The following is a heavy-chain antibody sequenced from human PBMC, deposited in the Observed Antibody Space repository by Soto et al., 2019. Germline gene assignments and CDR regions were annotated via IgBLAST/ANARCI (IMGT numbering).Heavy chain of an antibody. J-gene: IGHJ4*02. CDR2: IYYSGST. CDR1: GGSISSGGYY. D-gene: IGHD6-13*01. CDR3: ARDQGAAAVDY. Sequence: SETLSLTCTVSGGSISSGGYYWSWIRQHPWKGLEWIGYIYYSGSTYYNPSLKSRVTISVDTSKNQFSLKLSSVTAADTAVYYCARDQGAAAVDYWGQGTLLTVSS. V-gene: IGHV4-31*03.